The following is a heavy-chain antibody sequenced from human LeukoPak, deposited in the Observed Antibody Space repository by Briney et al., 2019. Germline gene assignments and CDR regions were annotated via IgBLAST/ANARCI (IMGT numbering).Heavy chain of an antibody. CDR2: ISGSGGST. J-gene: IGHJ1*01. D-gene: IGHD3-22*01. CDR1: GFTFSSYA. Sequence: PGGSLRLSCAASGFTFSSYAMSWVRQAPGKGLEWVSAISGSGGSTYYADSVKGRFTISRDKSKNTLYLQMNSLRAENTAVYYRAKDRSITMIVVVTFAEYFQHWGQGTLVTVSS. CDR3: AKDRSITMIVVVTFAEYFQH. V-gene: IGHV3-23*01.